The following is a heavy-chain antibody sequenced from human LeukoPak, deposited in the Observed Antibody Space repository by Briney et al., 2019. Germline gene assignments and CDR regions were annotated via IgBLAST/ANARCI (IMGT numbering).Heavy chain of an antibody. D-gene: IGHD2-8*01. CDR3: ARDGPKYCSNGVCYAPVDP. CDR2: ISSGSSYI. J-gene: IGHJ5*02. Sequence: PGGSLRLSCAASGFTFSSYSMNWVRQAPGKGLEWVSSISSGSSYIYYADSVKGRFTISRDNAKNSLYLQMNSLRAEDTAVYDCARDGPKYCSNGVCYAPVDPWGQGTLVTVSS. V-gene: IGHV3-21*01. CDR1: GFTFSSYS.